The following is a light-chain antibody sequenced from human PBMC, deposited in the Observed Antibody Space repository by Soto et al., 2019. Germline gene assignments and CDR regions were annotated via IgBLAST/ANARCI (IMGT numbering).Light chain of an antibody. CDR3: QQYENSPRT. CDR1: QSVNSN. V-gene: IGKV3-20*01. Sequence: EIVLTQSPGTLSLSPGERATLSCRASQSVNSNLAWYQQKPGQRPRVLMYGASSRATGIPDRFSGSGSGTDFTLTISRLEPEDFAVHYCQQYENSPRTFGQGTKVEIK. CDR2: GAS. J-gene: IGKJ1*01.